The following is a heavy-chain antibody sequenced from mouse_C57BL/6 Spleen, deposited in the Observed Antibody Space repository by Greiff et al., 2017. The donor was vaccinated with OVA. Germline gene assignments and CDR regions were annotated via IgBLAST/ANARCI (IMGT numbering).Heavy chain of an antibody. V-gene: IGHV1-82*01. D-gene: IGHD2-4*01. CDR1: GYAFSSSW. CDR3: ARGLRFYFDY. J-gene: IGHJ2*01. CDR2: IYPGDGDT. Sequence: QVQLQQSGPELVKPGASVKISCKASGYAFSSSWMNWVKQRPGKGLEWIGRIYPGDGDTNYNGKFKGKATLTADKSSSTAYMQLSSLTSEDSAVYFCARGLRFYFDYWGQGTTLTVSS.